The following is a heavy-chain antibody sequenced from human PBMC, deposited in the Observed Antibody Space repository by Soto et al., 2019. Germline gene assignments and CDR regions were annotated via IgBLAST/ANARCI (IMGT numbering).Heavy chain of an antibody. V-gene: IGHV3-30*18. CDR3: AKEGIERWSAFDY. Sequence: QVQLVESGGGVVQPGRSLRLSCAASGFTFNNYGIHWVRQAPGKGLEWVAVISNDGDDKYYADSVKGRFTISRDNSRNTLYLQMNSLRTEDTAMYYCAKEGIERWSAFDYWGQGTLVTVSS. CDR2: ISNDGDDK. D-gene: IGHD5-18*01. J-gene: IGHJ4*02. CDR1: GFTFNNYG.